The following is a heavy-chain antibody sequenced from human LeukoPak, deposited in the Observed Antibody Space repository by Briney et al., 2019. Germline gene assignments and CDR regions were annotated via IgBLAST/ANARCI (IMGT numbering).Heavy chain of an antibody. J-gene: IGHJ4*02. V-gene: IGHV4-34*01. CDR2: INHSGST. CDR1: GGSFSGYY. CDR3: ARGRSYYGSGSYYKLDY. D-gene: IGHD3-10*01. Sequence: PSETLSLTCAVYGGSFSGYYWSWIRQPPGKGLEWIGEINHSGSTNYNPSLKSRVTISVDTSKNQFSLKLSSVTAADTAVYYCARGRSYYGSGSYYKLDYWGQGTLVTVSS.